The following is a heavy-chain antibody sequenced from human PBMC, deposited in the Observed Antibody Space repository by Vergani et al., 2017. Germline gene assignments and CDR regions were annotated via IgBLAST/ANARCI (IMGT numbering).Heavy chain of an antibody. V-gene: IGHV3-23*04. CDR3: AREERSNTSPFVGD. CDR1: GFTFSNSA. Sequence: EVELVDSGGKVVRPGGSLRLSCVASGFTFSNSAMSWVRQTSGKGLEWVSAISGHGDRTYYADSVKGRFTISRDNSKNTVYLQMNSLKAEDRATYYCAREERSNTSPFVGDWGQGTLVTV. CDR2: ISGHGDRT. J-gene: IGHJ4*02. D-gene: IGHD2/OR15-2a*01.